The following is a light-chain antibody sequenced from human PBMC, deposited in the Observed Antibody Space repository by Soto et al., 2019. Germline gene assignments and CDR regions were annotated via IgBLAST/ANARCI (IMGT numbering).Light chain of an antibody. CDR2: GAS. V-gene: IGKV3-20*01. Sequence: EIVLTQSPGTLSLSPGERATLSCRASQSVSSNYLAWYQQKPGQAPRPLIYGASSRATGIPDRFSGSGAGTDFTLTISRLESEDFAVYYCQQYGSSPWTFGQGTK. J-gene: IGKJ1*01. CDR1: QSVSSNY. CDR3: QQYGSSPWT.